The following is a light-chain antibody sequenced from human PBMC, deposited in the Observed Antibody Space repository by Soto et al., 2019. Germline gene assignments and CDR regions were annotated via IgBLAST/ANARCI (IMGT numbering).Light chain of an antibody. CDR3: QQRRNWPIT. J-gene: IGKJ5*01. CDR1: QSVSSY. CDR2: DTS. V-gene: IGKV3-11*01. Sequence: EIVLTQSPATLSVSPGERATLSCRASQSVSSYLAWYQQKPGQAPRLLMYDTSNRATGIPARFSGTGSGTDFTLTISSLEPEDFAVYYCQQRRNWPITFGQGTRLEIK.